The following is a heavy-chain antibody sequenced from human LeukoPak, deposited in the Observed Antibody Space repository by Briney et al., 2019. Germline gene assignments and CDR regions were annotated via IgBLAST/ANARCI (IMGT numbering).Heavy chain of an antibody. J-gene: IGHJ6*03. V-gene: IGHV1-69*05. CDR3: ARDLPKKLIAVAGRDYYYYMDV. Sequence: SVKVSCKASGGTFSSYAISWVRQAPGQGLEWMGGIIPIFGAANYAQKFQGRVTITTDESTSTAYMELSSLRSEDTAVYYCARDLPKKLIAVAGRDYYYYMDVWGKGTTVTVSS. CDR1: GGTFSSYA. D-gene: IGHD6-19*01. CDR2: IIPIFGAA.